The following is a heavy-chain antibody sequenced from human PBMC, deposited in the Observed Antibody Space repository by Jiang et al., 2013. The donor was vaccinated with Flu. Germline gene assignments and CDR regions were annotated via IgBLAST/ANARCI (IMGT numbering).Heavy chain of an antibody. Sequence: CKGSGYSFTSYWISWVRQMPGKGLEWMGRIDPSDSYTNYSPSFQGHVTISADKSISTAYLQWSSLKASDTAMYYCARRMIVGASEDAFDIWGQGTMVTVSS. CDR3: ARRMIVGASEDAFDI. CDR2: IDPSDSYT. CDR1: GYSFTSYW. V-gene: IGHV5-10-1*01. J-gene: IGHJ3*02. D-gene: IGHD1-26*01.